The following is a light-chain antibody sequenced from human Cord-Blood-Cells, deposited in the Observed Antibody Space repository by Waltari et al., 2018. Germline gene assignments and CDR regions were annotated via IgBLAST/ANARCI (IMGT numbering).Light chain of an antibody. CDR3: AAWDDSLNGWV. V-gene: IGLV1-44*01. CDR1: SSNIGSNT. Sequence: QSVLTQPPSASGTRGQRVTISCSGSSSNIGSNTVTWYQQLPGTAPKLLIYSNNQRTSGVPDRFSGSNSGTSASLAISGLQSEDEADYYCAAWDDSLNGWVFGGGTKLTVL. CDR2: SNN. J-gene: IGLJ3*02.